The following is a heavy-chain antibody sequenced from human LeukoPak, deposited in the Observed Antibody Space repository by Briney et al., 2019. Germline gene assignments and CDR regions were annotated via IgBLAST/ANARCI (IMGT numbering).Heavy chain of an antibody. D-gene: IGHD2-2*02. CDR1: GYTFTDYA. V-gene: IGHV1-3*01. CDR3: ARDRCSSTSCYTGWFDP. Sequence: ASVKVSCKASGYTFTDYAMHWVRQAPGQRLEWMGWINADNGYTKYSQEFQGRVTITSDTSASTAYMELSSLRSEDTAVYYCARDRCSSTSCYTGWFDPWGQGTLVTVSS. J-gene: IGHJ5*02. CDR2: INADNGYT.